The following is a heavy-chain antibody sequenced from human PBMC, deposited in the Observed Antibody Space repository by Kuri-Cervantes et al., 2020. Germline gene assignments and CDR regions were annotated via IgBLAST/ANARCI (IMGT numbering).Heavy chain of an antibody. J-gene: IGHJ4*02. V-gene: IGHV1-46*01. CDR2: INPSGGST. CDR1: GYTFTSYY. Sequence: GGSLRLSCKASGYTFTSYYMHWVRQAPGQGLEWMGIINPSGGSTSYAQKFQGRVTMTRDTSTSTVYMELSSLRSEDTAVYYCARASLGGYYFDYWGQGTLVTVSS. CDR3: ARASLGGYYFDY. D-gene: IGHD3-10*01.